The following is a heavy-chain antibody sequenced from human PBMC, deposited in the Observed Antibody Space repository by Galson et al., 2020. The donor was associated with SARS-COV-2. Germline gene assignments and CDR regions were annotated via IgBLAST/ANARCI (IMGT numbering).Heavy chain of an antibody. CDR1: GFTFRSNW. CDR3: ARDGNYYDSSGYLANRNNAFDI. J-gene: IGHJ3*02. D-gene: IGHD3-22*01. CDR2: IKQDGSEE. Sequence: QAGGSLRLSCAASGFTFRSNWRNWVRQAPGTGLEWVANIKQDGSEEYYVDSAKGRFTISRDNAKNSLYLQMNRLRAEDTGVYYCARDGNYYDSSGYLANRNNAFDIWGQGTMVTVSS. V-gene: IGHV3-7*01.